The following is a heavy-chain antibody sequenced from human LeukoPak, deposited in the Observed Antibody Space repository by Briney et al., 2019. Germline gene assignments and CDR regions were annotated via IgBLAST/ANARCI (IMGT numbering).Heavy chain of an antibody. J-gene: IGHJ6*03. CDR3: ARVPKGYCSSTSCFGVGGYYYYMDV. D-gene: IGHD2-2*01. Sequence: SGTLSLTCTVSGGAVSRYSWRWVRPPPGKGLEWLGYIYYSGSTNYNPSLKSRVTISVDTSKNQFSLKLSSVTAAYTAVYYCARVPKGYCSSTSCFGVGGYYYYMDVWGKGTTVTVSS. CDR2: IYYSGST. CDR1: GGAVSRYS. V-gene: IGHV4-59*02.